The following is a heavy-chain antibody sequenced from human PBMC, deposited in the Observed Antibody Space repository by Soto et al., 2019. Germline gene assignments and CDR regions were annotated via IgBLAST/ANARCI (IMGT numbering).Heavy chain of an antibody. Sequence: TSETLSLTCAVSGASISSSTWWSWLRQSPGKGLEWIGEIFHSGSTNYNPSLKSRVTISVDTSKNQFSLKLSSVTAADTAVYYCARHKWWPCYFFDYWGQGALVTVSS. CDR3: ARHKWWPCYFFDY. D-gene: IGHD2-8*01. CDR1: GASISSSTW. CDR2: IFHSGST. V-gene: IGHV4-4*02. J-gene: IGHJ4*02.